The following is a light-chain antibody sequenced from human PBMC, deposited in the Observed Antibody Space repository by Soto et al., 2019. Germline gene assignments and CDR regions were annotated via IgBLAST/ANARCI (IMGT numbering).Light chain of an antibody. V-gene: IGKV3-11*01. CDR2: DAS. CDR3: QQRGT. J-gene: IGKJ2*01. Sequence: EIVLTQSPATLSLSPGERATLSCRASQSISSYLAWYQHKPGQAPTLLIYDASSSATDIPPRFSGSGSGTDFTLTISSLEPEDFAVYYCQQRGTFGQGTKLEIK. CDR1: QSISSY.